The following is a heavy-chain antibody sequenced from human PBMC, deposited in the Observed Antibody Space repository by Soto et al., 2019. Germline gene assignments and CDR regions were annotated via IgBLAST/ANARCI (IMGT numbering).Heavy chain of an antibody. V-gene: IGHV4-30-4*01. CDR1: GASINNNDHY. CDR3: ARMSYFYDKWYFDL. J-gene: IGHJ2*01. CDR2: VYYSGTT. D-gene: IGHD3-22*01. Sequence: SETLSLTCTVSGASINNNDHYWSWIRQTPGKGLEWIGYVYYSGTTDYIPSLKSRLSMSIDKSQSQFTLKLNSVTAADTATYYCARMSYFYDKWYFDLWGRGTLVTVSS.